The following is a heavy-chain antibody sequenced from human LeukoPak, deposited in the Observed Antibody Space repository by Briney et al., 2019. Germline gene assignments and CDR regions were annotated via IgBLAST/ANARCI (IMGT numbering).Heavy chain of an antibody. CDR3: ARAPGAFDI. V-gene: IGHV4-31*03. CDR1: GDSITSGSYH. CDR2: IYYTGGT. Sequence: SETLSLTCTVSGDSITSGSYHWAWIRQHPGKGLEWIGYIYYTGGTHYNPSLKSRLTISVDTSENHFSLKLSSVTAADTAIYFCARAPGAFDIWGQGTMVTVSS. J-gene: IGHJ3*02.